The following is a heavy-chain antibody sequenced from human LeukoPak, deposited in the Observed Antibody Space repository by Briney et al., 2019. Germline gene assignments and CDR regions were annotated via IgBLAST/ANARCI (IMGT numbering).Heavy chain of an antibody. CDR1: GGSISSSSYY. Sequence: SETLSLTCTVSGGSISSSSYYWGWIRQPPGKGLEWIGEINHSGSTNYNPSLKSRVTISVDTSKNQFSLQLNSVTPEDTAVYYCARDRVGATGRGLPDAFDIWGQGTMVTVSS. V-gene: IGHV4-39*07. D-gene: IGHD1-26*01. J-gene: IGHJ3*02. CDR2: INHSGST. CDR3: ARDRVGATGRGLPDAFDI.